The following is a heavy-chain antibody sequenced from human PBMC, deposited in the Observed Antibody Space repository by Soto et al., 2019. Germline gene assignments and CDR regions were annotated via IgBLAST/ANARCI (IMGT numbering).Heavy chain of an antibody. CDR1: GFTFSNYA. CDR2: ISGSGGST. CDR3: AKGPLDYGSRPEY. Sequence: EVQLLESGGGLVQPGGSLRLSCAASGFTFSNYAMIWVRQAPGKGLEWVSGISGSGGSTYYADSVKGRFTISRDNSKNPLYLQVNSLRAKDTAVYYCAKGPLDYGSRPEYWGQGTLVTVSS. D-gene: IGHD3-10*01. V-gene: IGHV3-23*01. J-gene: IGHJ4*02.